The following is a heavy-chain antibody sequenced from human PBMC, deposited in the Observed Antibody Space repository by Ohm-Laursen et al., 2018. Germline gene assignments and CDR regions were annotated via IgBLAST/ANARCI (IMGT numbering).Heavy chain of an antibody. D-gene: IGHD7-27*01. CDR3: ARGMGNFYYFDD. CDR2: IWYDGSRQ. V-gene: IGHV3-33*01. Sequence: LSLTCAASNFPFRGYGMHWVRQAPGKGLEWVALIWYDGSRQYYADSVKGRFTISRDNTRNTLSLQMNSLRAEDTGVYYCARGMGNFYYFDDWGQGTQVFVSS. J-gene: IGHJ4*02. CDR1: NFPFRGYG.